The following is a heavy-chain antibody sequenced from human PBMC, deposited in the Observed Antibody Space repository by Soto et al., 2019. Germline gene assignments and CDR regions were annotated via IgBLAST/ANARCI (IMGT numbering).Heavy chain of an antibody. J-gene: IGHJ3*02. V-gene: IGHV3-7*01. CDR2: IKQDGTET. CDR1: GFTFTKSW. Sequence: EVQLVQSGGGLVQPGGSLRLSCAASGFTFTKSWMTWVRQAPGKGLEWVAHIKQDGTETKYVDSVRGRFTISRDNAKNSLYLQMNSLGAEDTDVYYCARDRGYKAFDIWGQGTMVTVSS. CDR3: ARDRGYKAFDI. D-gene: IGHD5-12*01.